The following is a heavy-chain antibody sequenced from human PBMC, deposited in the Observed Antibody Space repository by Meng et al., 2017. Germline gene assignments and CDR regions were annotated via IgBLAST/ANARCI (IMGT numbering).Heavy chain of an antibody. CDR1: GGSISSSNW. CDR3: ARVVAATTLFLDY. Sequence: VQLQESGPGLVKLSGTLSPRCAVSGGSISSSNWWSWVRQPPGKGLEWIGEIYHSGSTNYNPSLKSRVTISVDKSKNQFSLKLSSVTAADTAVYYCARVVAATTLFLDYWGQGTLVTVSS. D-gene: IGHD2-15*01. V-gene: IGHV4-4*02. J-gene: IGHJ4*02. CDR2: IYHSGST.